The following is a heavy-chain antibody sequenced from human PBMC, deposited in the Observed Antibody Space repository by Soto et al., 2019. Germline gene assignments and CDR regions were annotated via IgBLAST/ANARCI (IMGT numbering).Heavy chain of an antibody. CDR2: INPKSGGP. CDR3: ASEDCRNTNCLKGFDY. J-gene: IGHJ4*02. CDR1: GYTFTDYY. Sequence: QVQLVQSGAEVKKPGDSVKVSCKTSGYTFTDYYMHWVRQAPGEGFEWVGGINPKSGGPKYVPKFQGRVTVTRDTSTSKAYMELNRLTSDDTAVYYCASEDCRNTNCLKGFDYWGQGTLVTVSS. V-gene: IGHV1-2*02. D-gene: IGHD2-15*01.